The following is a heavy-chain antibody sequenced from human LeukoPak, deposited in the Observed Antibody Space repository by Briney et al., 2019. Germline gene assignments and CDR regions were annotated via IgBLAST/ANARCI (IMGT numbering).Heavy chain of an antibody. CDR3: ARDSDFWSGYYYFDY. Sequence: SQTLSLTCTVSGGSISRAEYYWSWIRQPPGKGREGIGYIYYSGSTYHNPSLKSRATISVDTSKSQFSLKLSSVTAADTAVYYCARDSDFWSGYYYFDYWGQGTLVTVSS. J-gene: IGHJ4*02. D-gene: IGHD3-3*01. V-gene: IGHV4-30-4*08. CDR2: IYYSGST. CDR1: GGSISRAEYY.